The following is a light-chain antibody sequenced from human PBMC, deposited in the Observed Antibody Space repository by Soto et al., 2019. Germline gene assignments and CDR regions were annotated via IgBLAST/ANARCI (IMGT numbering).Light chain of an antibody. Sequence: QSVLTQPPSASGTPGQRVTISCSGSSSNIGSTYVYWYQQLPGTAPKLLIYRNNQRPSRVPDRFSGSKSGTSASLAISGLRSEDEADYYCAAWDDSLSGPGFGGGTQLTVL. CDR2: RNN. CDR3: AAWDDSLSGPG. V-gene: IGLV1-47*01. J-gene: IGLJ2*01. CDR1: SSNIGSTY.